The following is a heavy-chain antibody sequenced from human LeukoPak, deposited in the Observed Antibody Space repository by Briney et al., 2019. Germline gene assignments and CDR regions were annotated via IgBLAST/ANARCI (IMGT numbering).Heavy chain of an antibody. J-gene: IGHJ4*02. D-gene: IGHD1-1*01. Sequence: GGSLRLSCTASGFTFSSLAMTWVRQAPGKGLEWVSTIRSNGDTTYNADSVRGRFTISRDNSKNTLYLELNSLRVEDTATFYCAKGQELDDGVFDSWGQGTMVTVSS. CDR2: IRSNGDTT. CDR1: GFTFSSLA. V-gene: IGHV3-23*01. CDR3: AKGQELDDGVFDS.